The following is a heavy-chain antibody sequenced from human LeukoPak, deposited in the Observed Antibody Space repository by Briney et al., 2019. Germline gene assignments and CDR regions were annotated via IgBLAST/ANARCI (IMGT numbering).Heavy chain of an antibody. Sequence: SETLSLTCTVSGDSISSGSYWGWIRQPPGKGLEWIGSIYHSGNTYYNPSLKSRVTISVDTSKNQFSLKLSSVTAADTAVYYCARASRSPPSPRFDYWGQGTLVTVSS. CDR2: IYHSGNT. CDR1: GDSISSGSY. V-gene: IGHV4-38-2*02. CDR3: ARASRSPPSPRFDY. J-gene: IGHJ4*02. D-gene: IGHD6-6*01.